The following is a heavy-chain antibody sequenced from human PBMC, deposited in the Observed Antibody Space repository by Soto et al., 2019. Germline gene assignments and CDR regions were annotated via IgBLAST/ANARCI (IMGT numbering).Heavy chain of an antibody. CDR3: ASVTFGGVVLAH. Sequence: PSETLSLTCSVSADSFSKYYWTWIRQPPGEGLGWIGYIYFNGNTNYNPSLKGRVTISIDTSKKQFSLNLSSVTAADTAVYYCASVTFGGVVLAHWGQGTLVTVSS. CDR1: ADSFSKYY. V-gene: IGHV4-59*01. CDR2: IYFNGNT. J-gene: IGHJ4*02. D-gene: IGHD3-16*01.